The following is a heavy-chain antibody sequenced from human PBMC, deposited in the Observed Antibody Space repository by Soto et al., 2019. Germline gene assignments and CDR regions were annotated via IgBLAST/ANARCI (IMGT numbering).Heavy chain of an antibody. D-gene: IGHD2-2*01. CDR1: GFTFSDYY. CDR3: ARAGVTGYAPGDY. J-gene: IGHJ4*02. V-gene: IGHV3-11*06. CDR2: ISSSSSYT. Sequence: VQLVESGGGLVKPGGSLRLSCAASGFTFSDYYMSWIRQAPGKRLEWVSYISSSSSYTNYADSVQGRFTISRDNAKNSLYLQMNRLRAEDTAVYYCARAGVTGYAPGDYWGQGTLVTVSS.